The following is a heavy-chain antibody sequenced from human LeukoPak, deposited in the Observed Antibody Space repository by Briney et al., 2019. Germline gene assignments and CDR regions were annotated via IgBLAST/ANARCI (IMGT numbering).Heavy chain of an antibody. J-gene: IGHJ4*02. CDR2: IIPIFGTA. D-gene: IGHD1-26*01. CDR1: GGTFSSYA. CDR3: ASGVGATRYYFDY. V-gene: IGHV1-69*01. Sequence: SVKVSCKVSGGTFSSYAISWVRQAPGQGLEWMGGIIPIFGTANYAQKFQGRVTITADESTSTAYMELSSLRSEDTAVYYCASGVGATRYYFDYWGQGTLVTVSS.